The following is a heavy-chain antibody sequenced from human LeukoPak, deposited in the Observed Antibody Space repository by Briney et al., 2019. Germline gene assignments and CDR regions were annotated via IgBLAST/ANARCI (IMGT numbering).Heavy chain of an antibody. D-gene: IGHD2-21*01. Sequence: GGSLRLSCAASGFTFSNYEMNWVRQAPGKGLEWISYISSRGITIYYADSLKGRFTISRDNAKDSLYLQMNSLRAEDTAVYFCARQSDWSSSFDYWGQGTLVTVSS. CDR1: GFTFSNYE. CDR2: ISSRGITI. V-gene: IGHV3-48*03. CDR3: ARQSDWSSSFDY. J-gene: IGHJ4*02.